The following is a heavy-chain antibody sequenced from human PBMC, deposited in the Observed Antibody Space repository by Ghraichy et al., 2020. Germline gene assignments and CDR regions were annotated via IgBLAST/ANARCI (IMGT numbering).Heavy chain of an antibody. CDR2: IKQDGSEK. CDR1: GFTFSSYW. D-gene: IGHD1-26*01. CDR3: ARDSGVHKWELGDFDY. V-gene: IGHV3-7*01. J-gene: IGHJ4*02. Sequence: GGSLRLSCAASGFTFSSYWMSWVRQAPGKGLEWVANIKQDGSEKYYVDSVKGRFTISRDNAKNSLYLQMNSLRAEDTAVYYCARDSGVHKWELGDFDYWGQGTLVTVSS.